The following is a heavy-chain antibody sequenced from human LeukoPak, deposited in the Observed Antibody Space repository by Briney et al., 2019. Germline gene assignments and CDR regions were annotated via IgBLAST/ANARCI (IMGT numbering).Heavy chain of an antibody. D-gene: IGHD3-10*01. CDR3: ARGRTYGSGSYPLSDY. CDR2: ISGSSTYT. Sequence: GGSLRLSCAASGFTFKDYYMSWIRQAPGKGLEWLSYISGSSTYTYYADSVKGRFIISRDNAKNSLYLQMNSLRAEDTAVYYCARGRTYGSGSYPLSDYWGQGTLVTVSS. CDR1: GFTFKDYY. V-gene: IGHV3-11*03. J-gene: IGHJ4*02.